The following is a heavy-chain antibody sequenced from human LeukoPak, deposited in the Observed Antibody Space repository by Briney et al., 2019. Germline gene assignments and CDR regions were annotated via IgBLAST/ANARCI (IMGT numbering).Heavy chain of an antibody. V-gene: IGHV1-2*02. Sequence: ASVKVSCKASGYTFTGYYMHWVRQAPGQGLEWMGWINPNSGGTNYAQEFQGRVTMTRDTSISTAYMELSRLRSDDTAVYYCARCHRGGQVTFDPWGQGTLVTVSS. J-gene: IGHJ5*02. D-gene: IGHD5-18*01. CDR1: GYTFTGYY. CDR2: INPNSGGT. CDR3: ARCHRGGQVTFDP.